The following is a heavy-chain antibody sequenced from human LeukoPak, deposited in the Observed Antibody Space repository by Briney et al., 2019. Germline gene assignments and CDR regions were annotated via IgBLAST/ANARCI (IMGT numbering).Heavy chain of an antibody. V-gene: IGHV4-39*01. J-gene: IGHJ4*02. CDR2: LSYSGST. CDR1: GGSISSRSYY. Sequence: SETLSLTCTVSGGSISSRSYYWGWIRQPPGKGLEWVGSLSYSGSTYYTPSLKSRVTISADTSKNEFSLKLSSVTAADTAMYYCARHDQRDGYDYHHDFDYWGKGTLVTVSP. D-gene: IGHD5-24*01. CDR3: ARHDQRDGYDYHHDFDY.